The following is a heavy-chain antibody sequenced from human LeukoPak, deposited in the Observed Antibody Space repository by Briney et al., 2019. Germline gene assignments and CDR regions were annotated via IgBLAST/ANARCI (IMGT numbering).Heavy chain of an antibody. J-gene: IGHJ5*02. CDR2: INPNSGGT. CDR1: GNTFTTYY. V-gene: IGHV1-2*02. CDR3: AREGATGTTGGRWFDP. D-gene: IGHD1-1*01. Sequence: ASVKVSCKASGNTFTTYYMHWVRQAPGQGLEWMGWINPNSGGTNYAQKFQGRVTMTRDTSISTAYMELSRLRSDDTAVYYCAREGATGTTGGRWFDPWGQGTLVTVSS.